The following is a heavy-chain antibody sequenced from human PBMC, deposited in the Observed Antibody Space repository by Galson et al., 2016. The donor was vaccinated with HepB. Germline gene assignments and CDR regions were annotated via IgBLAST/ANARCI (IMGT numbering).Heavy chain of an antibody. D-gene: IGHD2-8*01. V-gene: IGHV3-33*01. CDR1: GITFSIYG. Sequence: SLRLSCAASGITFSIYGMHWVRQAPGKGLEWVAVIWYDGSKKDYADSVKGRFTISGDNSKNTLYLQMNSLRAEDTAVYYCTRVRRPWGMGRKDAFDIWGQGTMVTVSS. CDR2: IWYDGSKK. J-gene: IGHJ3*02. CDR3: TRVRRPWGMGRKDAFDI.